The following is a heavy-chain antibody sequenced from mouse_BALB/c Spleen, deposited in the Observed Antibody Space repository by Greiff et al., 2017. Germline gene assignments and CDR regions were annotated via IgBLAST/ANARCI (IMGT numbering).Heavy chain of an antibody. V-gene: IGHV2-2*02. CDR2: IWSGGST. CDR1: GFSLTSYG. Sequence: VMVVESGPGLVQPSQSLSITCTVSGFSLTSYGVHWVRQSPGKGLEWLGVIWSGGSTDYNAAFISRLSISKDNSKSQVFFKMNSLQANDTAIYYCARKGGNYYAMDYWGQGTSVTVSS. D-gene: IGHD2-1*01. CDR3: ARKGGNYYAMDY. J-gene: IGHJ4*01.